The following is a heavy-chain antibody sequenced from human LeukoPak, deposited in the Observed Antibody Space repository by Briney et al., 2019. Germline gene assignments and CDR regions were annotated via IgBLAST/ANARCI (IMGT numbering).Heavy chain of an antibody. CDR3: ARSADGIQLWLLAY. CDR2: IYPGDSDT. Sequence: ESLKISCKGSGYSFTSYWIGWVRQIPGKGLEWMGIIYPGDSDTRYSPSFQGQVTISADKSISTAYLHWSSLKASDPAMYHCARSADGIQLWLLAYWGQGTLVTVSS. J-gene: IGHJ4*02. V-gene: IGHV5-51*01. D-gene: IGHD5-18*01. CDR1: GYSFTSYW.